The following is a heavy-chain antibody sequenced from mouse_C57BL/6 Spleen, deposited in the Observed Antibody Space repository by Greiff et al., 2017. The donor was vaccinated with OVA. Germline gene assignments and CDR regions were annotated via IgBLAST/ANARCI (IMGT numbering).Heavy chain of an antibody. CDR2: IWGVGST. D-gene: IGHD2-3*01. CDR1: GFSLTSYG. V-gene: IGHV2-6*01. Sequence: VKLVESGPGLVAPSQSLSITCTVSGFSLTSYGVDWVRQSPGKGLEWLGVIWGVGSTNYNSALKSRLSISKDNSKSQVFLKMNSLQTDDTAMYYCASRDGPYAMDYWGQGTSVTVSS. CDR3: ASRDGPYAMDY. J-gene: IGHJ4*01.